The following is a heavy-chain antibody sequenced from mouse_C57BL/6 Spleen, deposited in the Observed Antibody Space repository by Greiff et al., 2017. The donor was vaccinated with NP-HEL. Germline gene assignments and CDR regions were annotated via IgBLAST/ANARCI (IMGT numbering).Heavy chain of an antibody. V-gene: IGHV1-61*01. D-gene: IGHD1-1*01. Sequence: QVQLQQPGAELVRPGSSVKLSCKASGYTFTSYWMDWVKQRPGQGLEWIGNIYPSDSETHYNQKFKDKATLTVDKSSSPAYMQLSSLTSEDSAVYYCARGGLRSYYFDYWGQGTTLTVSS. CDR1: GYTFTSYW. CDR3: ARGGLRSYYFDY. CDR2: IYPSDSET. J-gene: IGHJ2*01.